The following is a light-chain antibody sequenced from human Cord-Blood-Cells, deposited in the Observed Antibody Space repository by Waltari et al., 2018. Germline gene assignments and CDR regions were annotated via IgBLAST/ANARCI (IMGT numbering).Light chain of an antibody. CDR2: AAS. Sequence: DIQMTQSPSSLSASVGDRVTITCRASQSISSYLNWYQQKPGKGPKLLIYAASSMQSGVPSKFSGSRSDTDFTLTISSLHPEDFATYYCQQSYSRTTFGQGTKVEIK. CDR3: QQSYSRTT. CDR1: QSISSY. V-gene: IGKV1-39*01. J-gene: IGKJ1*01.